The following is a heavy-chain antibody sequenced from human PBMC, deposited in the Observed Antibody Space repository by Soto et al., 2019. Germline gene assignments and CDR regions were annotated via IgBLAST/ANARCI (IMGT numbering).Heavy chain of an antibody. D-gene: IGHD3-10*01. CDR3: TTATMVRGYYYYYGIYV. CDR2: IKSKTDGGTT. CDR1: GFTFSNAW. J-gene: IGHJ6*02. V-gene: IGHV3-15*07. Sequence: EVQLVESVGGLVKPGGSLRLSCAASGFTFSNAWMNWVRQAQGKGLEWVGRIKSKTDGGTTDYAAPVNGRFTISRDDSKNTLYLQMSSLKTEDTAVYYCTTATMVRGYYYYYGIYVWCQGTTVTVSS.